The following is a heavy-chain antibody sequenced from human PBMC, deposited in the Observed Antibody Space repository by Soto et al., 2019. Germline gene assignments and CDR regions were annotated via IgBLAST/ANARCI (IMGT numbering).Heavy chain of an antibody. J-gene: IGHJ6*02. V-gene: IGHV4-39*01. CDR3: ASRSSSGWYRLYYYYGMDV. Sequence: SETLSLTCTVSGGSISSSSYYWGWIRQPPGKGLEWIGSIYYSGSTYYNPSLKSRVTISVDTSKNQFSLKLSSVTAADTAVYYCASRSSSGWYRLYYYYGMDVWGQGTTVTVSS. CDR1: GGSISSSSYY. D-gene: IGHD6-19*01. CDR2: IYYSGST.